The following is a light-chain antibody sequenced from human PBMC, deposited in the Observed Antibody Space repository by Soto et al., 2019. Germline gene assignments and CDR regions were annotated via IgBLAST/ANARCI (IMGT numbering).Light chain of an antibody. Sequence: DIQMTQSPSSLSASVGDTVTIACRASQSISSFLNWYQHKPGKAPKLLIYAASTLQSGVPSRFSGSASGTDFTLTISSLQPEDFATYYCQQSYNMPLTFGGGTKLE. CDR2: AAS. V-gene: IGKV1-39*01. J-gene: IGKJ4*01. CDR3: QQSYNMPLT. CDR1: QSISSF.